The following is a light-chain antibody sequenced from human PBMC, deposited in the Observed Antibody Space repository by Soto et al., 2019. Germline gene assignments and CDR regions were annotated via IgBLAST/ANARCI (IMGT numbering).Light chain of an antibody. J-gene: IGKJ1*01. CDR3: QQYNNWPRT. CDR2: GAS. CDR1: QSVSSN. Sequence: EIVMTQSPATLSVSPGERATLSCRASQSVSSNLAWYQQKPGQAPRLLIYGASTRATGIPARFSGSGSGPEFTITISSLQSEDFAVYYCQQYNNWPRTFGQGTKVEIK. V-gene: IGKV3-15*01.